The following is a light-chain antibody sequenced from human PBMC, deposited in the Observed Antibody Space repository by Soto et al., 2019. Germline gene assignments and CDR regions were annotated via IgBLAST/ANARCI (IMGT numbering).Light chain of an antibody. CDR3: CSYAGSYTSLYV. V-gene: IGLV2-11*01. CDR2: AVS. J-gene: IGLJ1*01. Sequence: QSALTQPRSVSGSPGQSVTISCTGTSSDVGGYNYVSWYQQHPGKAPKLMIYAVSKRPSGVPDRFSGSKSGNTASLTISGLQAEDEADYYCCSYAGSYTSLYVFGTGTKLTVL. CDR1: SSDVGGYNY.